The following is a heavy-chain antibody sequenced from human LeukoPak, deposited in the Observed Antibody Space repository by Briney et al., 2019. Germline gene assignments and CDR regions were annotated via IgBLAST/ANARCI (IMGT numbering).Heavy chain of an antibody. CDR3: ARSTAVADNADY. D-gene: IGHD6-19*01. CDR2: INPNSGGT. CDR1: GYTFTGYY. J-gene: IGHJ4*02. Sequence: ASVKVSCKASGYTFTGYYMYWVRQAPGQGLGWMGWINPNSGGTNYAQKFQGRVTMTRDTSISTAYMELSRLRSDDTAVYYCARSTAVADNADYWGQGTLVTVSS. V-gene: IGHV1-2*02.